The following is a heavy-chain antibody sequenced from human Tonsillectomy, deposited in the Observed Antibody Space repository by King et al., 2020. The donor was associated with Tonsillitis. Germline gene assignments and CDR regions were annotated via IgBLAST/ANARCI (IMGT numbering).Heavy chain of an antibody. D-gene: IGHD3-22*01. J-gene: IGHJ3*02. CDR2: IRFDGSKQ. Sequence: VQLVESGGGVVQPGGSLRLSCAAAGFIFSDYSTHCVRQAPGKGLEWVAFIRFDGSKQMYADSVKGRFTISRDNSKNTLYVQMSSLSADDTAIYYCAKALRDYHDSSGYYYAFDIWGQGTAVTVSS. CDR1: GFIFSDYS. V-gene: IGHV3-30*02. CDR3: AKALRDYHDSSGYYYAFDI.